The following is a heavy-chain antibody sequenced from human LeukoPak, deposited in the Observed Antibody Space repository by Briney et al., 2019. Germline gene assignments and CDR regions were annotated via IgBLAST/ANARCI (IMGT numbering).Heavy chain of an antibody. CDR1: GGSFSGYY. D-gene: IGHD3-16*01. J-gene: IGHJ1*01. Sequence: SETLSLTCAVYGGSFSGYYWSWIRQPPGKGLEWIGEINHSGSTNYNPSLKSRVTISVDTSKNQFSLKLSSVTAADTAVYCCARGPRGIPSASTEYFQHWGQGTLVTVSS. CDR2: INHSGST. V-gene: IGHV4-34*01. CDR3: ARGPRGIPSASTEYFQH.